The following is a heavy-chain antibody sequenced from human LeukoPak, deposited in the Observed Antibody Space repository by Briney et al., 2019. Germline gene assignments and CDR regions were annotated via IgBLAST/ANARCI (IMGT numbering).Heavy chain of an antibody. CDR2: ISTIGSL. Sequence: GGSLRLSCEASGFDVSSSYMSWVRQAPGKGLECVAVISTIGSLYYTDSVQGRFVISRDISKNTLDLQMNSLRVEDTAVYYCARRVGGSYRYEYDYWGQGTLVTVSS. V-gene: IGHV3-66*01. J-gene: IGHJ4*02. CDR1: GFDVSSSY. D-gene: IGHD3-16*02. CDR3: ARRVGGSYRYEYDY.